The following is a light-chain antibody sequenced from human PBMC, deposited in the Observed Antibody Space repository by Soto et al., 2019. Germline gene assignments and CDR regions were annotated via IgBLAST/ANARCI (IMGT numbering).Light chain of an antibody. CDR3: QHYNNWPFT. J-gene: IGKJ2*01. CDR1: QSVSSN. V-gene: IGKV3-15*01. Sequence: EIVMTQSPATLSVSPGERATLSCRASQSVSSNLAWYQQKPGQAPTLLIYGASARATGIPVRFSGSRSGTEFTLTIRSLQSEDFAVYYCQHYNNWPFTFGQGTKLEIK. CDR2: GAS.